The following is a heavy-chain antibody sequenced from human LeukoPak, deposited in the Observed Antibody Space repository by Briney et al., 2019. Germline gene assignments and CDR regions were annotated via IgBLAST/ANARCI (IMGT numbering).Heavy chain of an antibody. CDR1: GFTFSSYS. CDR2: ISSSSSYI. J-gene: IGHJ4*02. Sequence: GGSLRLSCAASGFTFSSYSMNWVRQAPGKGLEWVSSISSSSSYIYYADSVKGRFTISRDNAKNSLYLQMNSLRAEDTALYYCAKEIYSSGWDTLDYWGQGTLVTVSS. V-gene: IGHV3-21*04. D-gene: IGHD6-19*01. CDR3: AKEIYSSGWDTLDY.